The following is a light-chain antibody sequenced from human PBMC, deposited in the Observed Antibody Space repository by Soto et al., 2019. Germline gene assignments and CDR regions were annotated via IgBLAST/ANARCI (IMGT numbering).Light chain of an antibody. Sequence: ELLMTQSPTTLSESPGARATLSCRASQSVSSNLAWYQQKPGKAPRLLIYGASTRASGIPSRFSGSGSGTEFTLTISSLEPEDFAVYYCLQRRSWPRTFGRGTKVDIK. CDR2: GAS. CDR3: LQRRSWPRT. CDR1: QSVSSN. V-gene: IGKV3-15*01. J-gene: IGKJ1*01.